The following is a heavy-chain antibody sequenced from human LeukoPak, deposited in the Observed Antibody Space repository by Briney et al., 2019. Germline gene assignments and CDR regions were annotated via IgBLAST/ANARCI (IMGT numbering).Heavy chain of an antibody. CDR1: GFTFSSSA. D-gene: IGHD4-17*01. Sequence: GGSLRLSCAASGFTFSSSAMSWVRQAPGKGLEWVSTISGSGDRTYYADSVKGRFTISRDNSKNTLFLHMNRLRAEDTAVYYCAKRDRTVTHAFDIWGQGTMVTVSS. V-gene: IGHV3-23*01. CDR3: AKRDRTVTHAFDI. CDR2: ISGSGDRT. J-gene: IGHJ3*02.